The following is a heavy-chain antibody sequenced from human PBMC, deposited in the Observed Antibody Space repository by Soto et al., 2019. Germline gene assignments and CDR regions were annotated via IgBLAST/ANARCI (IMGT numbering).Heavy chain of an antibody. Sequence: GGSLRLSCAASGFTLSSYSMNWVRQAPGKGPEWISYIGPSHNDIGYAASVKGRFTISRDNAKDSLYLQMNSLRAEDTAVYYCAKDVCSGGSCYLYPDAFDIWGQGTMVTVSS. D-gene: IGHD2-15*01. V-gene: IGHV3-21*05. J-gene: IGHJ3*02. CDR1: GFTLSSYS. CDR3: AKDVCSGGSCYLYPDAFDI. CDR2: IGPSHNDI.